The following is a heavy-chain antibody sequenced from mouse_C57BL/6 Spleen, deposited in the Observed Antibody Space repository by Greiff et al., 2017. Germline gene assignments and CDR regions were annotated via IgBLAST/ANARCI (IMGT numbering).Heavy chain of an antibody. V-gene: IGHV5-6*02. J-gene: IGHJ2*01. CDR3: ARQGTTVRYFDY. CDR2: ISSGGSYT. Sequence: KLMESGGDLVKPGGSLKLSCAASGFTFSSYGMSWVRQTPDKRLEWVATISSGGSYTYYPDSVKGRLNISRDNAKNTLCLQMSSLKSEDTAMYYCARQGTTVRYFDYWGQGTTLTVSS. D-gene: IGHD1-1*01. CDR1: GFTFSSYG.